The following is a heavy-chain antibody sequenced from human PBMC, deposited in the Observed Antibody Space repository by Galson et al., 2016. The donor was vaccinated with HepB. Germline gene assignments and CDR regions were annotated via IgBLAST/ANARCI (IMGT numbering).Heavy chain of an antibody. Sequence: SETLSLTCTVSGVSISCPRYYWGWIRQPPGKGLEWVGSINYSGSTYYNSSLKSRVTMSVDRSKNQFSLKLSSVTAADTAVYYCARQMVEGVISKFDGMDVWGQGTTVTVSS. V-gene: IGHV4-39*01. D-gene: IGHD3-10*01. J-gene: IGHJ6*02. CDR2: INYSGST. CDR1: GVSISCPRYY. CDR3: ARQMVEGVISKFDGMDV.